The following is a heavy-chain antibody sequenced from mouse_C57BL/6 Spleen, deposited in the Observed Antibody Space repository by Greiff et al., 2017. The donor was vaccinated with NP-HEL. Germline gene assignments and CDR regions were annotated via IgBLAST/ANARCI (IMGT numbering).Heavy chain of an antibody. J-gene: IGHJ3*01. CDR3: AREYYGSSPWFAY. D-gene: IGHD1-1*01. CDR1: GYTFTSYT. CDR2: INPSSGYT. V-gene: IGHV1-4*01. Sequence: QVQLKESGAELARPGASVKMSCKASGYTFTSYTMHWVKQRPGQGLEWIGYINPSSGYTKYNQKFKDKATLTADKSSSTAYMQLSSLTSEDSAVYYCAREYYGSSPWFAYWGQGTLVTVSA.